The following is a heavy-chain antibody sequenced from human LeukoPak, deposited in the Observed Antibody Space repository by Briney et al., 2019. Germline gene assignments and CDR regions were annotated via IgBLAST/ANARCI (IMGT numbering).Heavy chain of an antibody. Sequence: PSETLSLTCTVSGGSISSYYWSWIRQPPGKGLEWIGYIYYSGSTNYNPSLKSRVTISVDTSKNQFSLKLSSVTAADTAVYYCARSLYYYDSSYPWFDPWGQGTLVTVSS. CDR1: GGSISSYY. CDR3: ARSLYYYDSSYPWFDP. D-gene: IGHD3-22*01. J-gene: IGHJ5*02. CDR2: IYYSGST. V-gene: IGHV4-59*01.